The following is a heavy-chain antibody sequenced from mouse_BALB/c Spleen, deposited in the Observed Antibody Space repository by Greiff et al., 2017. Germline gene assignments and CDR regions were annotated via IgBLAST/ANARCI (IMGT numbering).Heavy chain of an antibody. CDR3: ARGGITTWGSDY. CDR2: IDPYNGGT. J-gene: IGHJ2*01. CDR1: GYAFTSYN. V-gene: IGHV1S135*01. Sequence: EVKLVESGPELVKPGASVKVSCKASGYAFTSYNMYWVKQSHGKSLEWIGYIDPYNGGTSYNQKFKGKATLTVDKSSSTAYMHLNSLTSEDSAVYYCARGGITTWGSDYWGQGTTLTVSS. D-gene: IGHD2-4*01.